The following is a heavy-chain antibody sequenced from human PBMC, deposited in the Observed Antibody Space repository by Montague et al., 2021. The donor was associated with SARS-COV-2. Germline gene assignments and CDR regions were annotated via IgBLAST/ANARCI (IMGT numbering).Heavy chain of an antibody. Sequence: SETLSLTCEVSGGSMSGYYWTWIRQSPGKGLEWIGYVHYTGSTKYNPSLKTRVSLSLDTPKNHFSLHLSSLTAADTAIYFCARAQNTCFIANCVNYFDDWGLGALVTVSS. CDR3: ARAQNTCFIANCVNYFDD. CDR2: VHYTGST. CDR1: GGSMSGYY. D-gene: IGHD1-1*01. J-gene: IGHJ4*02. V-gene: IGHV4-59*01.